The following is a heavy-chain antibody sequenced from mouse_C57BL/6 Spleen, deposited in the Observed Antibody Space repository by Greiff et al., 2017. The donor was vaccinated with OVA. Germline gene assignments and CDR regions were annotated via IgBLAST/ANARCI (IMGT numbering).Heavy chain of an antibody. CDR3: ARSYYGSSYPVV. Sequence: EVQGVESGPELVKPGASVKISCKASGYSFTGYYMNWVKQSPEKSLEWIGEINPSTGGTTYNQKFKAKATLTVDKSSSTAYMQLKSLTFEDSAVYYCARSYYGSSYPVVWGTGTTVTVSS. J-gene: IGHJ1*03. V-gene: IGHV1-42*01. D-gene: IGHD1-1*01. CDR1: GYSFTGYY. CDR2: INPSTGGT.